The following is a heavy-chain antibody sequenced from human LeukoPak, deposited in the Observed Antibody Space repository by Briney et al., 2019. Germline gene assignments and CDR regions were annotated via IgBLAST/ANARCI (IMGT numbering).Heavy chain of an antibody. D-gene: IGHD2-2*02. CDR3: ARRCTNTSCYSV. V-gene: IGHV4-39*01. J-gene: IGHJ4*02. Sequence: SETLSLTCTVSGGSISNSNNYWGWIRQPLGKGLEWIGSIYYSGSTYYNPSLKSRVTISVDTSKNQFSLKLSSVTAADTAVYYCARRCTNTSCYSVWGQGTLVTVSS. CDR2: IYYSGST. CDR1: GGSISNSNNY.